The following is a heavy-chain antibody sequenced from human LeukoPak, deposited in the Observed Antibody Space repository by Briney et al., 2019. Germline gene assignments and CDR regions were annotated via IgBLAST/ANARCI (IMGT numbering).Heavy chain of an antibody. J-gene: IGHJ3*02. CDR2: IYYSGST. Sequence: SETLSLTCTVSGGSISSYYWSWIRQPPGKGLEWIGYIYYSGSTNYNPSLKSRVTISVDTSKNQFSLKLSSVTAADTAMYYCARGIVVVPAAIPEDAFDIWGQGTMVTVSS. CDR1: GGSISSYY. D-gene: IGHD2-2*01. CDR3: ARGIVVVPAAIPEDAFDI. V-gene: IGHV4-59*01.